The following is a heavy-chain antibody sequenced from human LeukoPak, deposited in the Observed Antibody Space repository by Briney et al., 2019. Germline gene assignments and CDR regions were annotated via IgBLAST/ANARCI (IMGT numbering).Heavy chain of an antibody. V-gene: IGHV1-18*01. Sequence: GASVKVSCKASGYTFTSYGISWVRQAPGQGLEWMGWISAYNGNTNYAQKLQGRVTMTTDTSTSTAYMELRSLRSGDKAVYYCARDTYYYDSSGYYLHWGQGTLVTVSS. D-gene: IGHD3-22*01. CDR3: ARDTYYYDSSGYYLH. J-gene: IGHJ4*02. CDR1: GYTFTSYG. CDR2: ISAYNGNT.